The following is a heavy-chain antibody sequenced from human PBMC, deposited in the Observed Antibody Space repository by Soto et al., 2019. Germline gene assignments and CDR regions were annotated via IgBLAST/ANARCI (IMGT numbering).Heavy chain of an antibody. V-gene: IGHV4-39*01. CDR1: GVSVSSPSFY. CDR2: LYYIGSA. Sequence: PSETLSLTCSFSGVSVSSPSFYCAWFRQSPGKGLEWIGSLYYIGSAYYSPSLKSRITISADSSRNQFSLKLASVTAADTGLYFCTRQTTGGYNDQEFGRWGQGALVTVSS. D-gene: IGHD5-12*01. J-gene: IGHJ4*02. CDR3: TRQTTGGYNDQEFGR.